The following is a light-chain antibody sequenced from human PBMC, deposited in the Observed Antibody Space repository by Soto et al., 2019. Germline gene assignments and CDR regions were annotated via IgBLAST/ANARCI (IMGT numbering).Light chain of an antibody. CDR1: QSLSNNIY. Sequence: EIVLTQSPGTLSLSPGERATLSCRASQSLSNNIYLAWYQQKPGQAPRLLIYGASSRATGIPNRFSGSGSGTDFTLTISSLQSEDFALYYCQHYNDWPPWTFGPGTKVDI. J-gene: IGKJ1*01. CDR3: QHYNDWPPWT. CDR2: GAS. V-gene: IGKV3-20*01.